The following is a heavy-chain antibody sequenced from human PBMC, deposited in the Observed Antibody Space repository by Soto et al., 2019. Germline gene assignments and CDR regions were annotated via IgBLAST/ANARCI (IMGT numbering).Heavy chain of an antibody. CDR1: GYTFTSYG. Sequence: QVQLVQSGAEVKKPGASVKVSCKASGYTFTSYGISWVRQAPGQGLEWMGWISAYNGNTNYAQKLQGRVTMTTDTSTSTAYMELRRLRSDDTAVYYCARVELRFLAWLFRTTTGWFDPWGQGPLVTVSS. CDR2: ISAYNGNT. V-gene: IGHV1-18*01. J-gene: IGHJ5*02. D-gene: IGHD3-3*01. CDR3: ARVELRFLAWLFRTTTGWFDP.